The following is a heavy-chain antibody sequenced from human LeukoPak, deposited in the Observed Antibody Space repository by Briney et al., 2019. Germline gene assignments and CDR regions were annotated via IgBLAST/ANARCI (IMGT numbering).Heavy chain of an antibody. V-gene: IGHV1-2*02. Sequence: ASVKVSCKAPGYTLTGYYMHWVRQAPGQGLEWMGWINPNSGGTNYAQKFQGRVTITRDTSISTAYMELSRLRSDDTAVYYCARGHYGGSFDYWGQGTLVTVSS. CDR1: GYTLTGYY. J-gene: IGHJ4*02. CDR2: INPNSGGT. CDR3: ARGHYGGSFDY. D-gene: IGHD4-17*01.